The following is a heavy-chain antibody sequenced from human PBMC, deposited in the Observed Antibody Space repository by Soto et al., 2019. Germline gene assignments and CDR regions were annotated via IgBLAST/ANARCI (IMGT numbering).Heavy chain of an antibody. Sequence: VQLLESGGGLVQPGGSLRLSCAASGFTFSDCAMSWVRQAPGKGLEWVSTVSGAGGDTYDADSVKGRFTISRDNSRDTLYLQVNSLSAEDTAVYYCAKRGGFAAYYFDSWGQGALVTVSS. CDR2: VSGAGGDT. D-gene: IGHD3-10*01. J-gene: IGHJ4*02. CDR3: AKRGGFAAYYFDS. CDR1: GFTFSDCA. V-gene: IGHV3-23*01.